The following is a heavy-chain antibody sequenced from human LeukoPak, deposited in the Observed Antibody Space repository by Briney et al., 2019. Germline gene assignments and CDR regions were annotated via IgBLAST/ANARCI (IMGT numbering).Heavy chain of an antibody. CDR2: FDPEDGET. D-gene: IGHD3-9*01. CDR1: GYTLTELS. J-gene: IGHJ4*02. V-gene: IGHV1-24*01. Sequence: ASVKVSCKVSGYTLTELSMHWVRQAPGKGLEWMGGFDPEDGETIYAQKFQERVTITRDMSTSTAYMELSSLRSEDTAVYYCAVDTDILTGYYPYYFDYWGQGTLVTVSS. CDR3: AVDTDILTGYYPYYFDY.